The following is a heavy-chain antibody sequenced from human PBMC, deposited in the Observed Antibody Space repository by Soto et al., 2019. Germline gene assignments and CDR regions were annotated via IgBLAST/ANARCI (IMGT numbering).Heavy chain of an antibody. CDR3: ARVEGGRQQLENYYFDY. V-gene: IGHV4-59*01. Sequence: SETLSLTCTVSGGSISSYYWSWIRQPPGKGLEWIGYIYYSGSTNYNPSLKSRVTISVDTSKNQFSLKLSSVTAADTAVYYCARVEGGRQQLENYYFDYWGQGTLVTVSS. CDR1: GGSISSYY. CDR2: IYYSGST. J-gene: IGHJ4*02. D-gene: IGHD6-13*01.